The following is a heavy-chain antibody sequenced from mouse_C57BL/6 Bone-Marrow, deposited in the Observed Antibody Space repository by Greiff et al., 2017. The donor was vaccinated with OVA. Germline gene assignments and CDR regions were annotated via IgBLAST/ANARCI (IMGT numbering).Heavy chain of an antibody. J-gene: IGHJ2*01. CDR1: GYTFTGYW. CDR3: VLIYYYGRGPFDY. CDR2: ILPGSGST. D-gene: IGHD1-1*01. Sequence: VQLQESGAELMKPGASVKLSCKATGYTFTGYWIEWVKQRPGHGLEWIGEILPGSGSTNYNEKFKGKATFTADTPSNTAYLQLSSLTSEDTAVYYCVLIYYYGRGPFDYWGQGTTLTVSS. V-gene: IGHV1-9*01.